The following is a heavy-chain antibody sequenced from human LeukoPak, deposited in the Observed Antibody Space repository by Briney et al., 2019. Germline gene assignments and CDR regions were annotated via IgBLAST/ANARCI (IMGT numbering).Heavy chain of an antibody. D-gene: IGHD3-22*01. Sequence: EASVTVSFKASGYTFTSYYMHWVRQAPGQGLEWMGIINPSGGSTSYAQKFRGRVTMTRDMSTSTVYMELSSLRSEDTAVYYCARDQGDYYDSSGYNEGPGFDYWGQGTLVTVSS. CDR1: GYTFTSYY. V-gene: IGHV1-46*01. J-gene: IGHJ4*02. CDR2: INPSGGST. CDR3: ARDQGDYYDSSGYNEGPGFDY.